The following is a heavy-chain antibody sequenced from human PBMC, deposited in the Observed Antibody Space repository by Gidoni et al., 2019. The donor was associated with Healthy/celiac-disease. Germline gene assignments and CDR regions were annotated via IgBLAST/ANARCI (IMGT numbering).Heavy chain of an antibody. D-gene: IGHD4-17*01. CDR3: ARELVEQYGDYAPGDY. CDR1: GFTFSSYS. V-gene: IGHV3-21*01. CDR2: ISSSSSYI. Sequence: EVQLVESGGGLVKPGGSLRLSCAASGFTFSSYSMNWVRQAPGKGLEWVSSISSSSSYIYYADSVKGRFTISRDNAKNSLYLQMNSLRAEDTAVYYCARELVEQYGDYAPGDYWGQGTLVTVSS. J-gene: IGHJ4*02.